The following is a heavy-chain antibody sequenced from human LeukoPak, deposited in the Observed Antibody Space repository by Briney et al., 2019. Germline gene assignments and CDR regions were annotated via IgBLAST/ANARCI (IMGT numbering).Heavy chain of an antibody. J-gene: IGHJ4*02. CDR1: GFTFSSYG. CDR3: ARDTHPYDFWSGYTDY. Sequence: GGSLRLSCAASGFTFSSYGMHWVRQAPGKGLEWVAIVWYDGSNKYYADSVKGRFTISRDNSKNTLYLQMNSLRAEDTAVYYCARDTHPYDFWSGYTDYWGQGTLVTVSS. D-gene: IGHD3-3*01. CDR2: VWYDGSNK. V-gene: IGHV3-30*02.